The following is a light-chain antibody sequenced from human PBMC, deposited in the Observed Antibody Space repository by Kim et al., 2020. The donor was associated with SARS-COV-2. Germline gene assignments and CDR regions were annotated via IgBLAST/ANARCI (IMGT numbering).Light chain of an antibody. V-gene: IGKV1-5*03. CDR1: ESISNW. CDR3: QHYIRFPYT. Sequence: SASVGDRVTIACRASESISNWLAWYQQKPRNAPNHLIYLASTLESGVPSRFSGSGSGTEFTLTITSLQPDDFATYYCQHYIRFPYTFGQGTKLEI. J-gene: IGKJ2*01. CDR2: LAS.